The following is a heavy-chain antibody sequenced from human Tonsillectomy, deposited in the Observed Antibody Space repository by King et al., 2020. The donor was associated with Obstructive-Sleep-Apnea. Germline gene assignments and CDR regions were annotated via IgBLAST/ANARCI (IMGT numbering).Heavy chain of an antibody. J-gene: IGHJ3*02. V-gene: IGHV4-59*01. CDR1: GGSISSYY. Sequence: VQLQESGPGLVKPSETLSLTCTVSGGSISSYYWSWIRQPPGKGLEWIGYIYYSGSTNYNPSLKSRVTISGDTSKNQFSLKLSSVTAADTAVYYCASQHYDILTGYSPGAFDIWGQGTMVTVSS. CDR2: IYYSGST. D-gene: IGHD3-9*01. CDR3: ASQHYDILTGYSPGAFDI.